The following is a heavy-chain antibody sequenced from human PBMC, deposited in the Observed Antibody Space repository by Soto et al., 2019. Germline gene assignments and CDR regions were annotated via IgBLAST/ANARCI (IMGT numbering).Heavy chain of an antibody. CDR1: GGSISGGVGGLYY. CDR2: LYDSGST. Sequence: QLQLRESGPGLVKPSETLSLTCTVSGGSISGGVGGLYYWSWIRQPPGKGLEWIGYLYDSGSTYYSPSLKSRGTISVDTSKNPFSLRLSSVTAADTTVYYCAREFIPLTTDWYFDLWGRGTLVTVSS. J-gene: IGHJ2*01. CDR3: AREFIPLTTDWYFDL. V-gene: IGHV4-30-4*01. D-gene: IGHD4-17*01.